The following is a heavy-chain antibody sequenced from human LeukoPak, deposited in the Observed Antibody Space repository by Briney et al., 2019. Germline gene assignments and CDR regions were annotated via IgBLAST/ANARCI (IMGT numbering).Heavy chain of an antibody. Sequence: GGSLRLSCAASGFTFSSYSMNWVRQAPGKGLEWVANIKQDGSEKYYVDSVKGRFTISRDNAKNSLYLQMNSLRAEDTAVYYCARDHRTRGAFDIWGQGTMVTVSS. D-gene: IGHD2-2*01. CDR1: GFTFSSYS. J-gene: IGHJ3*02. CDR2: IKQDGSEK. CDR3: ARDHRTRGAFDI. V-gene: IGHV3-7*01.